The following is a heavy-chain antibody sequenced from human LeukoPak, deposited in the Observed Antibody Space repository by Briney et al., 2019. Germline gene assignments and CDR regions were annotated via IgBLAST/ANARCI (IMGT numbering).Heavy chain of an antibody. CDR2: IYWDDDK. CDR1: GFSLSTSGVG. CDR3: AHRQGLLWFGELLANDAFDI. Sequence: SGPTLVNPTQTLTLTCTFSGFSLSTSGVGVGWIRQPPGKALEWLALIYWDDDKRYSPSLKSRLTITKDTSKNQVVLTMTNMDPVDTATYYCAHRQGLLWFGELLANDAFDIWGQGTMVTVSS. J-gene: IGHJ3*02. D-gene: IGHD3-10*01. V-gene: IGHV2-5*02.